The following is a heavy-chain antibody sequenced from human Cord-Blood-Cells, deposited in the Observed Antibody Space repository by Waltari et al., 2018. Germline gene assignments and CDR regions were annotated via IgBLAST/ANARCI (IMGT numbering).Heavy chain of an antibody. V-gene: IGHV1-24*01. CDR1: GYTLTELS. Sequence: QVQLVQSGAEVKKPGASVKVSGYTLTELSMHWVRQAPGKGLEWMGGFDPEDGETIYAQKFQGRVTMTEDTSTDTAYMELSSLRSEDTAVYYCATDAAPRMGPILFDYWGQGTLVTDSS. CDR2: FDPEDGET. CDR3: ATDAAPRMGPILFDY. D-gene: IGHD3-16*01. J-gene: IGHJ4*02.